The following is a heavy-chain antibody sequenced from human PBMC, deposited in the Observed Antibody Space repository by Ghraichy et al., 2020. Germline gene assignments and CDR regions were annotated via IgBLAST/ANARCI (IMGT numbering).Heavy chain of an antibody. J-gene: IGHJ4*02. CDR2: INHSGST. CDR3: ASIAVAGTVFDY. V-gene: IGHV4-34*01. CDR1: GGSFSGYY. D-gene: IGHD6-19*01. Sequence: SETLSLTCAVYGGSFSGYYWSWIRQPPGKGLEWIGEINHSGSTNYNPSLKSRVTISVDTSKNQFSLKLSSVTAADTAVYYCASIAVAGTVFDYWGQGTLVTVSS.